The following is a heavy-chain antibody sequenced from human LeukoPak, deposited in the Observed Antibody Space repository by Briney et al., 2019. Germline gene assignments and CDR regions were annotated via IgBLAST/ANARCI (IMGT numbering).Heavy chain of an antibody. CDR3: ARHGVLPGTSAFDF. D-gene: IGHD2-2*01. J-gene: IGHJ3*01. Sequence: SETLSLTCTVSGGSITNYYWSWIRQPPGKGLEWIGYIYYTGTSNYNPSLKSRVTLSVDTSKNQFSLKLRSVTAADTAVYYCARHGVLPGTSAFDFWGQGTVVTVSS. CDR2: IYYTGTS. V-gene: IGHV4-59*08. CDR1: GGSITNYY.